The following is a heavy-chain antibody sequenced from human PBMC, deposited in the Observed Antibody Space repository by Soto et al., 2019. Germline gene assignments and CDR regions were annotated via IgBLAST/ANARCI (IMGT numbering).Heavy chain of an antibody. Sequence: WASVRVSCKASGYTFTGYYLHWVRQAPGQGLEWLGWINPSSGGTNYAQKFQDWVTMTRDTSISTAYMELSRLTSDDTAVYYCVRGYGAYAFDFWGQGTLVTVSS. CDR1: GYTFTGYY. J-gene: IGHJ4*02. D-gene: IGHD5-12*01. V-gene: IGHV1-2*04. CDR2: INPSSGGT. CDR3: VRGYGAYAFDF.